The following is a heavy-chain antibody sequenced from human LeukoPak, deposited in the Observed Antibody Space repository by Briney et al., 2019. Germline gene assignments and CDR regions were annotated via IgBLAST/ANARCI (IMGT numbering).Heavy chain of an antibody. CDR3: ARAGGYCGRISCPYYFDY. V-gene: IGHV1-2*02. CDR1: GYTFTGYY. D-gene: IGHD2-15*01. J-gene: IGHJ4*02. CDR2: INPNSGGT. Sequence: ASVKVSCKASGYTFTGYYMHWVGQAPGQGLEWMGWINPNSGGTNYAQKFQGRVTMTRDTSISTAYMELSRLRSDDTAVYYCARAGGYCGRISCPYYFDYWGQGSLVAVSS.